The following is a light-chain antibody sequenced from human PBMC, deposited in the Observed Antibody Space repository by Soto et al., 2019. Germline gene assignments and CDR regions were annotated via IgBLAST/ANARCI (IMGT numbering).Light chain of an antibody. CDR1: QSVISNY. V-gene: IGKV3-20*01. CDR2: AAS. CDR3: QQYGSSLTWT. J-gene: IGKJ1*01. Sequence: EVVLTQSPGTVSLSPGERVTLSCRASQSVISNYLAWYQQRPGQAPRLLIYAASSRATGIPDMFSGSGSGTDFTLSISSLEPEDFAVYYFQQYGSSLTWTFGQGTKVEMK.